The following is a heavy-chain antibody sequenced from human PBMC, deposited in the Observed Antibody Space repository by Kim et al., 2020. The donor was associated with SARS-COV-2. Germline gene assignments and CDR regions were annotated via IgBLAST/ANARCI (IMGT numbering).Heavy chain of an antibody. CDR3: ARQSSYGFIWFDP. J-gene: IGHJ5*02. V-gene: IGHV4-39*01. Sequence: NPPRKTRVTIPIDTSKGQFTLKVHSVTAADTAVYYCARQSSYGFIWFDPWGQGVLVTVSS. D-gene: IGHD5-18*01.